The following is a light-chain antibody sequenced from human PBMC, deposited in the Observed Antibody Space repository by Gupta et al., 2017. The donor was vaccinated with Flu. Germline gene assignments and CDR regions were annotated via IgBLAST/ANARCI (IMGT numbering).Light chain of an antibody. V-gene: IGKV3-15*01. Sequence: EIVMTQSPATLSVSPGERATLSCRASQSVSNHLAWYQQKPGQAPRLLIYGASNRATAIPARFSGSGSGKEFTLTSSSLQSDDIALYYCQQYNALPTFGQGTRVEMK. CDR1: QSVSNH. J-gene: IGKJ1*01. CDR2: GAS. CDR3: QQYNALPT.